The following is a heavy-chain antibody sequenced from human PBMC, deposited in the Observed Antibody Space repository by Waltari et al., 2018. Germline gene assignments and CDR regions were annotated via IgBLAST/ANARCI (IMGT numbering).Heavy chain of an antibody. CDR1: GESISVRDW. J-gene: IGHJ4*02. D-gene: IGHD2-15*01. Sequence: QMQSQHSGPGLGKPYETLSVTCTVSGESISVRDWWSWVRQSPEKGLEWIGEIQRSGRTHYNPSFESRVSISVDPSSNQFSLRMPSTTAADTVVYYCARDRGRGIYLDSWGRGTLVTVSA. CDR2: IQRSGRT. CDR3: ARDRGRGIYLDS. V-gene: IGHV4-4*02.